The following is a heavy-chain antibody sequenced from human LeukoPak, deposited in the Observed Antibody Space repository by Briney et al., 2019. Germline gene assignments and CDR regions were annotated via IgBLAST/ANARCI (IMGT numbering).Heavy chain of an antibody. Sequence: SQTPSLTCTVSSGSISSGGYYGSWIRQPPGKGLEWIWYIYYSGSTNYNPSLKSRVTISVDTSKNQFSLKLSSVTAADTAVYYCARYSSSYEFFDYWGQGTLVTVSS. CDR1: SGSISSGGYY. D-gene: IGHD6-6*01. CDR2: IYYSGST. CDR3: ARYSSSYEFFDY. J-gene: IGHJ4*02. V-gene: IGHV4-61*08.